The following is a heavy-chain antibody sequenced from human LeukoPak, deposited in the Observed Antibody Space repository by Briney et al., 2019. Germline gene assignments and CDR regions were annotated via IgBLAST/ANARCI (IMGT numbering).Heavy chain of an antibody. CDR3: ARVARCTSCFDVDY. CDR2: IYTSGST. Sequence: SETLSLTCTVSGGSISSYYWSWIRQPAGKGLEWIGRIYTSGSTNYNPSLKSRVTMSVDTSKNQFSLTLSSVTAADTAVYYCARVARCTSCFDVDYWGQGTLVTVSS. J-gene: IGHJ4*02. V-gene: IGHV4-4*07. CDR1: GGSISSYY. D-gene: IGHD2-2*01.